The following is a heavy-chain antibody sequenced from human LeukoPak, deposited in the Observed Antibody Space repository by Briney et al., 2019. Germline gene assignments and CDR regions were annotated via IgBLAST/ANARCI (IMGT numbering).Heavy chain of an antibody. V-gene: IGHV4-34*01. D-gene: IGHD3-16*01. Sequence: PSETLSLTCAVYGGSFSGYYWSWLRQPPGKGLEWIGEINHSGSTNYNPSLKSRVTISVDTSKNQFSLKLSSVTAADTAVYYGARGMGVWKSWGQGTLVTVSS. J-gene: IGHJ5*02. CDR1: GGSFSGYY. CDR3: ARGMGVWKS. CDR2: INHSGST.